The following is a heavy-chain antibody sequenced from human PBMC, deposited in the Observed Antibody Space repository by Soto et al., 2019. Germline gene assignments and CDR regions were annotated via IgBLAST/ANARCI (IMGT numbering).Heavy chain of an antibody. Sequence: PGESLKISCEASGYGFTTYWIGWVRQMPGKGLEWVGIVRPSDSQTRYSPSFQGQVTISADKSINTAYLHWSSLKASDTAMYFCVRPLLTSPGATTYFMDVWGQGTAVTVSS. CDR3: VRPLLTSPGATTYFMDV. CDR1: GYGFTTYW. J-gene: IGHJ6*03. D-gene: IGHD1-26*01. CDR2: VRPSDSQT. V-gene: IGHV5-51*01.